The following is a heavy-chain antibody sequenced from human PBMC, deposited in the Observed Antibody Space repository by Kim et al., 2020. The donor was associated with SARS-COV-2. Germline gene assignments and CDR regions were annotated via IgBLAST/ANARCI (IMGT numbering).Heavy chain of an antibody. V-gene: IGHV4-39*01. CDR3: ATQREWFGDLLPRGWFDP. CDR2: MYYSGST. D-gene: IGHD3-10*01. Sequence: SETLSLTCTVSGGSINSTSYYWGWIRQPPGKGLEWIGNMYYSGSTYYNPSLKSRVTISVDTSKNQLSLKLSSVTAADTAVYYCATQREWFGDLLPRGWFDPWGQGTLVTVSS. J-gene: IGHJ5*02. CDR1: GGSINSTSYY.